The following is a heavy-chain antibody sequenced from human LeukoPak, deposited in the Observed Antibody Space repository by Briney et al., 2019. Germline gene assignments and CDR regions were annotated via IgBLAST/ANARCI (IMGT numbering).Heavy chain of an antibody. CDR1: GFTFGDYA. CDR3: TRGYRRGYSYGLNFDY. J-gene: IGHJ4*02. CDR2: IRSKAYGWTT. Sequence: GGSLRLSCTASGFTFGDYAMSWFRQAPGKGLEWVGFIRSKAYGWTTEYAASVKGRFTISRDDSKSIAYLQMNSLKTEDTAVYYCTRGYRRGYSYGLNFDYWGQGTLVTVSS. D-gene: IGHD5-18*01. V-gene: IGHV3-49*03.